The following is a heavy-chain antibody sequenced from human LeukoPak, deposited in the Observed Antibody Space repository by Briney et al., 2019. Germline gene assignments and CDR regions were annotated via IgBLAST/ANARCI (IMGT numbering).Heavy chain of an antibody. D-gene: IGHD3-16*02. V-gene: IGHV4-39*07. J-gene: IGHJ4*02. Sequence: PSETLSLTCTVSGGSISSSSYYWGWIRQPPGKGLEWIGSIYYSGSTYYNPSLKSRVTISVDTSKNQFSLKLSSVTAADTAVYYCARVRYVWGSYRLVDYWGQGTLVTVSS. CDR2: IYYSGST. CDR1: GGSISSSSYY. CDR3: ARVRYVWGSYRLVDY.